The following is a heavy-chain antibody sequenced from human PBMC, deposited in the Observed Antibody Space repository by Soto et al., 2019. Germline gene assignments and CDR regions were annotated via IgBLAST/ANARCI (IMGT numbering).Heavy chain of an antibody. CDR1: GYSFTTYW. J-gene: IGHJ4*02. CDR3: ARLRGGDARWLTDY. CDR2: IYPDDSDT. Sequence: PGESLKISCKGSGYSFTTYWIGWVRQMPGKGLELMGIIYPDDSDTRYSPSFQGQVTISADKSISTIYLQWSSLKASHIAMYYCARLRGGDARWLTDYWGQGTLVIVSS. D-gene: IGHD5-12*01. V-gene: IGHV5-51*01.